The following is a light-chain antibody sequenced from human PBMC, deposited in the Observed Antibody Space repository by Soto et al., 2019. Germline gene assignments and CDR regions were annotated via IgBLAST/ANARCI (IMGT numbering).Light chain of an antibody. CDR2: EVS. Sequence: QSVLTQPASVSGSPGQSITISCTGTSSDVGSYSLVSWYQQHPGKAPKLMIYEVSKRPSGVSNRFSASKSGNTASLTISGLQAEDEADYYCCSYAGSTTLYVFGSGTKVTVL. CDR1: SSDVGSYSL. CDR3: CSYAGSTTLYV. V-gene: IGLV2-23*02. J-gene: IGLJ1*01.